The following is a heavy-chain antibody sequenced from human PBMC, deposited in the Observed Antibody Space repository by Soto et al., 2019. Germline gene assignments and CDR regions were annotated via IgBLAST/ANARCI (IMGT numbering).Heavy chain of an antibody. CDR3: ARGEVVVAATRSGYFDY. D-gene: IGHD2-15*01. J-gene: IGHJ4*02. CDR1: GGSISSYY. CDR2: IYYSGST. Sequence: PSETLSLTCTVSGGSISSYYWSWIRQPPGKGLEWIGYIYYSGSTNYNPSLKSRVTISVDTSKNQFSLKLSSVTAADTAVYYCARGEVVVAATRSGYFDYWGQGTLVTVSS. V-gene: IGHV4-59*12.